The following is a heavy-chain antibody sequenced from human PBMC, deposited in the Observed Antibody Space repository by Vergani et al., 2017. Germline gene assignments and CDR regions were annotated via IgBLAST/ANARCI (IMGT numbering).Heavy chain of an antibody. Sequence: QVQLQESGPGLVKPSETLSLTCTVSGGSISSYYWSWIRQLPGKGLEWIGYIYYSGSTHYNPSLKIRVTISVDTSKNQFALRLSSVTAADAAVYYCARVGGRGFFYYGGQGTLVTVSS. J-gene: IGHJ4*02. CDR2: IYYSGST. CDR1: GGSISSYY. V-gene: IGHV4-59*01. CDR3: ARVGGRGFFYY. D-gene: IGHD3-10*01.